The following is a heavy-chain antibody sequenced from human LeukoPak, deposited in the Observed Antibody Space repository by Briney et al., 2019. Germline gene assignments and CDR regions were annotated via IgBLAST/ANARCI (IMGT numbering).Heavy chain of an antibody. D-gene: IGHD4-17*01. V-gene: IGHV1-18*01. Sequence: ASVKVSCKTSGYSENFYGITWVRQVAGQGLEWMGWISAQHGQTEYAPNSQDRVTMTTDTYTNTAYMELRSLRSEDTAVYYCARVLRYGDYLTTLGYWGQGTLVTVSS. J-gene: IGHJ4*02. CDR1: GYSENFYG. CDR2: ISAQHGQT. CDR3: ARVLRYGDYLTTLGY.